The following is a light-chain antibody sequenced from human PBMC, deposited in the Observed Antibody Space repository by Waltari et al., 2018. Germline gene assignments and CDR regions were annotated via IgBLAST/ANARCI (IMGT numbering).Light chain of an antibody. V-gene: IGKV3-15*01. CDR3: QQYNDWPPWT. CDR2: GAS. Sequence: EIVMTQSPASLSLSPGERVTLPCRASQSVTTNLAWDQQKPGQAPRLLIYGASTRAAGIPARFSGSGSGTEFTLTISGLQSEDFAFYYCQQYNDWPPWTFGQGTKVEIK. CDR1: QSVTTN. J-gene: IGKJ1*01.